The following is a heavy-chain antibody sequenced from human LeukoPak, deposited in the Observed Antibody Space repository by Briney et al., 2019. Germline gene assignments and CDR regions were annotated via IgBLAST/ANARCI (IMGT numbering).Heavy chain of an antibody. CDR2: ITGSGGGT. Sequence: GGSLRLSCAASGFTFSNYAMSWVRRAPGKGLEWVSGITGSGGGTYYADSVKGRFTISRDNSKNTLYLQMNSLRGEDTAVYYCARGTKSLVYGGQGTLVTVSS. CDR3: ARGTKSLVY. J-gene: IGHJ4*02. CDR1: GFTFSNYA. V-gene: IGHV3-23*01. D-gene: IGHD3-16*01.